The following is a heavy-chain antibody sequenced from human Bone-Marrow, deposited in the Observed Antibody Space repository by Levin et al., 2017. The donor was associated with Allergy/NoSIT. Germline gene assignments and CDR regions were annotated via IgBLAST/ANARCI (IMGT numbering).Heavy chain of an antibody. CDR1: GASISSNDYY. D-gene: IGHD3-22*01. V-gene: IGHV4-30-4*01. J-gene: IGHJ6*02. CDR3: ARARDYYDSSGYDIVYYGMDV. Sequence: SETLSLTCTVSGASISSNDYYWSWIRQPPGKGLEWIGYIYSSGNTHYNPSLKSRVTISLDASKNQISLKLNSVTAADTAVYYCARARDYYDSSGYDIVYYGMDVWGQGTTVTVSS. CDR2: IYSSGNT.